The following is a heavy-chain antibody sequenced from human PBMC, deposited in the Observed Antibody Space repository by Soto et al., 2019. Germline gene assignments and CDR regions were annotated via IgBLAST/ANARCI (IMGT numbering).Heavy chain of an antibody. J-gene: IGHJ4*02. D-gene: IGHD6-6*01. Sequence: QVQLQQWGAGLLKPSETLSLTCAVYGGSFSGYYWSWIRQPPGKGLEWIGEINHSGSTNYNPSLKSRPPISVDTSKNQFALKLSSVTAGDTGVYYCARGFNSSSLLNYWGQGTLVTVSS. V-gene: IGHV4-34*01. CDR1: GGSFSGYY. CDR3: ARGFNSSSLLNY. CDR2: INHSGST.